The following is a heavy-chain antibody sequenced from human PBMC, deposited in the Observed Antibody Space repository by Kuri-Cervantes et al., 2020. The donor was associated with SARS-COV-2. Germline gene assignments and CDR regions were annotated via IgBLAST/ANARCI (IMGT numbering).Heavy chain of an antibody. V-gene: IGHV4-59*12. Sequence: SETLSLTCTVSGGSISSYYWSWIRQPPGKGLEWIGYIYYSGSTYYNPSLKSRVTISVDTSKNQFSLKLSSVTAADTAVYYCARRNYYYDSSGYYLAFDIWGQGTMVTVSS. CDR1: GGSISSYY. CDR2: IYYSGST. D-gene: IGHD3-22*01. J-gene: IGHJ3*02. CDR3: ARRNYYYDSSGYYLAFDI.